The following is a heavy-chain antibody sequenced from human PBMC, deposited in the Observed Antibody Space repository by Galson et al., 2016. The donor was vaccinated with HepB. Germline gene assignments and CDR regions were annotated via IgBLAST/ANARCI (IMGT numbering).Heavy chain of an antibody. Sequence: SLRLSCAASGFTLRDAWMIWVRQAPGRGLEWLGLLKSKTYGGSVDYAAPVKGRFTISTDAPENTLYLQMSSLKTDDTAVYYCAADVPYIEYKGIDCWGQGTLVTVSS. D-gene: IGHD1-1*01. CDR3: AADVPYIEYKGIDC. CDR2: LKSKTYGGSV. J-gene: IGHJ4*02. V-gene: IGHV3-15*01. CDR1: GFTLRDAW.